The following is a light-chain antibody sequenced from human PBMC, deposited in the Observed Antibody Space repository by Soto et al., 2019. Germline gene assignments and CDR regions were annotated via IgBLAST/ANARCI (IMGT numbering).Light chain of an antibody. CDR2: GIS. V-gene: IGLV1-40*01. CDR1: SSNIGAGYD. Sequence: QSVLTQPPSVSGAPGQRVTISCTGSSSNIGAGYDVHWYQQLPGRAPKPLIYGISNRPSGVPDRFSGSKSGTSATLVITGLQAEDEADYFCQSYDNTLSSYVFGTGTKLTVL. CDR3: QSYDNTLSSYV. J-gene: IGLJ1*01.